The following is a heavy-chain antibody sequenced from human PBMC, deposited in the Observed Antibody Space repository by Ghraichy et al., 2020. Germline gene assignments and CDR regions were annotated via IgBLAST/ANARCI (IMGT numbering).Heavy chain of an antibody. Sequence: GGSLRLSCAASRFSFNYYAMHWVRQAPGKGLEWVALISSDGSNKDYGDSVKGRFTISRDNSKNTLDLQMNSLTAEDTAVYYCARDSGSPSGGFDMWGQGTMVTVSS. J-gene: IGHJ3*02. D-gene: IGHD1-26*01. CDR3: ARDSGSPSGGFDM. CDR2: ISSDGSNK. CDR1: RFSFNYYA. V-gene: IGHV3-30-3*01.